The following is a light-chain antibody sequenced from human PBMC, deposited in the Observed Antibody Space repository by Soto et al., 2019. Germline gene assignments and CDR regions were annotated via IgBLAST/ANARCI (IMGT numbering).Light chain of an antibody. CDR2: GAS. CDR1: QGISNY. J-gene: IGKJ1*01. CDR3: QHYYSAPRT. V-gene: IGKV1-27*01. Sequence: DIKMTQSPSSLSASVGDRVTITCRASQGISNYLAWYQQKPGKVPELLIYGASTLQPGVPSRFTGSGSGTDFALTISSLQPEDIATYYCQHYYSAPRTFGQGTKVELK.